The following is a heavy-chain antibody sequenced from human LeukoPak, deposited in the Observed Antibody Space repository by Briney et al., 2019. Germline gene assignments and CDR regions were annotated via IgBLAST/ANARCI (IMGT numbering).Heavy chain of an antibody. V-gene: IGHV3-53*01. D-gene: IGHD3-22*01. CDR3: ARERFTNYYDSSGYPRDSLYYFGY. J-gene: IGHJ4*02. CDR2: IYSGGST. CDR1: GFTVSSNY. Sequence: GGSLRLSCAASGFTVSSNYMSWVRQAPGKGLEWVSVIYSGGSTYYADSVKGRFTISRDNSKNTLYLQMNSLRAEDTAVYYCARERFTNYYDSSGYPRDSLYYFGYWGQGTLVTVSS.